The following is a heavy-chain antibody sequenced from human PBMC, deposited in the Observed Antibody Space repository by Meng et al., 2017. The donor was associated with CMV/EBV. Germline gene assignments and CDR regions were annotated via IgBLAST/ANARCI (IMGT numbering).Heavy chain of an antibody. J-gene: IGHJ6*02. CDR1: GYTFTSYG. V-gene: IGHV1-18*01. CDR2: ISAYNGNT. D-gene: IGHD6-19*01. Sequence: ASVTVSCKASGYTFTSYGISWVRQAPGQGLEWMGWISAYNGNTNYAQKLQGRVTMTTDTSTSTAYMELRSLRSDDTAVYYCARDGPPYSSGWSSYYYYGMDVWGQGTTVTVSS. CDR3: ARDGPPYSSGWSSYYYYGMDV.